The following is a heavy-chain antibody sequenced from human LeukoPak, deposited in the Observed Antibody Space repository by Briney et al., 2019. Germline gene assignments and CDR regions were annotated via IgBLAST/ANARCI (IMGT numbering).Heavy chain of an antibody. CDR1: GFTFSSYW. J-gene: IGHJ4*02. Sequence: TGGSLRLSCAASGFTFSSYWMSWVRQAPGKGLEWVANIKQDGSEKYYVDSVKGRFTISRDNAKNSLYLQMNSLRAEDTAVYFCARDVQVATIYPLDYWGQGTLVTVSS. D-gene: IGHD5-12*01. CDR3: ARDVQVATIYPLDY. CDR2: IKQDGSEK. V-gene: IGHV3-7*01.